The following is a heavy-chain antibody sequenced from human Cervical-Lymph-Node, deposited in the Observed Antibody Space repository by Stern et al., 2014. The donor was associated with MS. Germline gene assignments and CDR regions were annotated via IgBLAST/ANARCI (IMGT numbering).Heavy chain of an antibody. CDR2: IYYSGST. V-gene: IGHV4-39*01. Sequence: QLQLQESGPGLVKPSETLSLTCTVSGGSISSSSYYWGWIRQPPGKGLEWIGSIYYSGSTYYNPSLKSRVPISVDTSKNQFSLKLSSVTAADTAVYYCATPFTPYSSGWYYFDYWGQGTLVTVSS. J-gene: IGHJ4*02. CDR1: GGSISSSSYY. CDR3: ATPFTPYSSGWYYFDY. D-gene: IGHD6-19*01.